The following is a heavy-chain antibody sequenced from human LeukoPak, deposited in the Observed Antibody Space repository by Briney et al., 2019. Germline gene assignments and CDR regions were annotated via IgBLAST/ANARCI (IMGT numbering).Heavy chain of an antibody. CDR2: INAGNGNT. V-gene: IGHV1-3*01. CDR3: ARYTTTRDFDI. CDR1: GYTFTSYA. Sequence: ASVKVSCKASGYTFTSYAMHWVRQAPGQRLEWMGWINAGNGNTKYSQKFQGRVTITRDTSVSTAYMELSSLRSEDTAVYYCARYTTTRDFDIWGQGTMVTVSS. D-gene: IGHD1-1*01. J-gene: IGHJ3*02.